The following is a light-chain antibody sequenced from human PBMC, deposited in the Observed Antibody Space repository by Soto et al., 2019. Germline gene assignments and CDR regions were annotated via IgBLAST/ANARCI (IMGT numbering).Light chain of an antibody. CDR2: DAV. CDR3: QHRSNWPRLT. Sequence: EIVLTQSPGTLSLSPGERATLSCRASQSLSITFLAWYQQKPGQAPRLLIYDAVNRVTGIPARFSGSGSGTDFTLTISSLEPEDFAVYYCQHRSNWPRLTFGGGTKVDIK. J-gene: IGKJ4*01. CDR1: QSLSITF. V-gene: IGKV3-11*01.